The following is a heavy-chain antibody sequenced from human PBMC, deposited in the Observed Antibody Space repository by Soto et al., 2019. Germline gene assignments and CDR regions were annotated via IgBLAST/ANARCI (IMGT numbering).Heavy chain of an antibody. J-gene: IGHJ4*02. CDR1: GYSFSNFY. V-gene: IGHV5-51*01. CDR3: ATGGVHGTNY. Sequence: PGESLKISCQGSGYSFSNFYVAWVRQMPGQGLEWMGFINPRNSDTRYSPSFQGQVTISADESVRTAYLQWNSLRASDTAMYYCATGGVHGTNYWGQGTLVTVSS. CDR2: INPRNSDT. D-gene: IGHD3-16*01.